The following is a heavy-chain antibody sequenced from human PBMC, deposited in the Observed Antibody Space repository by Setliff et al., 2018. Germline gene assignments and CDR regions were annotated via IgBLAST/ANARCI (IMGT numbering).Heavy chain of an antibody. CDR1: GGSISSHY. J-gene: IGHJ4*02. D-gene: IGHD5-18*01. CDR3: ARGGVDTAMVYYFDY. CDR2: IYYSGST. Sequence: KPSETLSLTCTVSGGSISSHYWSWIRQPPGKGLEWIGGIYYSGSTNYNPSLKSRVTISVDTSKNQFSLKLSSVTAADTAVYYCARGGVDTAMVYYFDYWGQGTLVTVSS. V-gene: IGHV4-59*11.